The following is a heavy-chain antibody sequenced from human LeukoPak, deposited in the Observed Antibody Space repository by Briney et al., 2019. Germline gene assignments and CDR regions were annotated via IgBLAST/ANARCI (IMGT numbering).Heavy chain of an antibody. V-gene: IGHV6-1*01. CDR3: AREVLAAAGENWFDP. CDR2: TCYRSKGYN. CDR1: ADSASSNSAA. Sequence: SQTLPLTCAISADSASSNSAAWNWIRQSPSRGLEWLGRTCYRSKGYNDYAVSVKSRITINPDTSKNQFSLQLNSVTPEDTAVYYCAREVLAAAGENWFDPWGQGTLVTVSS. J-gene: IGHJ5*02. D-gene: IGHD6-13*01.